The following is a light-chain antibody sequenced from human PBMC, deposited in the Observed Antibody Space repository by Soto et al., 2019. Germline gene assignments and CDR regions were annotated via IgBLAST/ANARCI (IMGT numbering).Light chain of an antibody. CDR2: EVS. CDR1: SSDVGGYNY. J-gene: IGLJ2*01. Sequence: QSALTQPPSASGSPGQSVTISCTGTSSDVGGYNYVSWYQHHPGKAPKLMIYEVSKRPSGVPDRFSGSKSANTASLTVSGLQAEEEDDYYCSSYAGSNNLVFGGGTKLPVL. CDR3: SSYAGSNNLV. V-gene: IGLV2-8*01.